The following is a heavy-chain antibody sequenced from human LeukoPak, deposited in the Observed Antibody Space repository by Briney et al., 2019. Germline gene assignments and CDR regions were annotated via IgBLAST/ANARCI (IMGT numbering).Heavy chain of an antibody. CDR2: INHSGST. CDR1: GGSFSGYY. V-gene: IGHV4-34*01. J-gene: IGHJ1*01. CDR3: ARGARWFGERQKYFQH. Sequence: PSETLSLTCAVYGGSFSGYYWSWIRHPPGKGLEWIGEINHSGSTNYNPSPKSRVTISVDTSKDQCSLKLSSVAAADTAVYYCARGARWFGERQKYFQHWGQGTLVTVSS. D-gene: IGHD3-10*01.